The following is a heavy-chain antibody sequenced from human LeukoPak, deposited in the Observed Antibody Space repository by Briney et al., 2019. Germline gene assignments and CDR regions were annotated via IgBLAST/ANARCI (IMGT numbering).Heavy chain of an antibody. J-gene: IGHJ3*02. CDR1: GGSFSGYY. D-gene: IGHD2-15*01. V-gene: IGHV4-34*01. CDR3: ARVKGYCSGGSCYLGAFDI. CDR2: INHSGST. Sequence: PSETLSLTCAVHGGSFSGYYWSWIRQPPGKGLEWIGEINHSGSTNYNPSLKSRVTISVDTSKNQFSLKLSSVTAADTAVYYCARVKGYCSGGSCYLGAFDIWGQGTMVTVSS.